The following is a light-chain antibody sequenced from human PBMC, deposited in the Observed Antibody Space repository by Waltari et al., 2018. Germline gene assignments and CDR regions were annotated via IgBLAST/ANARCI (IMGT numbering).Light chain of an antibody. J-gene: IGLJ3*02. Sequence: QSVLTQSPSASGTPGQRATISCSGSDSNIGNNMVHWYQQFPGTAPKHLIHGDYQRPSGVPDRFAGSKSGTSASRGISGLQSEDEAIYFCAVWDDSLNGWVFGGGTKVTVL. CDR3: AVWDDSLNGWV. V-gene: IGLV1-44*01. CDR2: GDY. CDR1: DSNIGNNM.